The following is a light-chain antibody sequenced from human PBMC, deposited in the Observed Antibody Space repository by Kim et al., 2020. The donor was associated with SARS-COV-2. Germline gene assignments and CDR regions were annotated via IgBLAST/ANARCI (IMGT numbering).Light chain of an antibody. V-gene: IGLV3-21*01. CDR3: QVWDTDTDDYV. CDR1: NMGGHS. Sequence: APGKTARITCGGNNMGGHSVHWYQQTAGQSPVLVIYYDSDRPSGIPERFSGSKAATTATLTISRVEAGDEADYYCQVWDTDTDDYVFGTGTKVTVL. J-gene: IGLJ1*01. CDR2: YDS.